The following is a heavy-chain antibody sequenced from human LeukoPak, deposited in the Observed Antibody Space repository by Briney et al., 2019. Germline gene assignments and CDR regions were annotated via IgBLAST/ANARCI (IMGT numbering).Heavy chain of an antibody. CDR2: IKQDGSEK. CDR1: GFTFSGYW. Sequence: GGSLRLSCTASGFTFSGYWVTWVRQAPGKGLEWVANIKQDGSEKHYVDSVRGRFTISRENAKNSLYLQMNSLRAEDTAVYYCARDFYYYIDVWGKGTTVTVSS. V-gene: IGHV3-7*01. CDR3: ARDFYYYIDV. J-gene: IGHJ6*03.